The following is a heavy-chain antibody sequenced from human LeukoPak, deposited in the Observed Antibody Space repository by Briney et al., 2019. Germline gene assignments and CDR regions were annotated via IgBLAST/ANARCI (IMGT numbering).Heavy chain of an antibody. Sequence: PSETLSLTCTVSGGSISSGDYYWSWIRQPPGKGLEWIRYIYYSGSTYYNPSLKSRVTISVDTSKNQFSLKLSSVTAADTAVYYCARENNWNYHFDYWGQGTLVTVSS. J-gene: IGHJ4*02. CDR3: ARENNWNYHFDY. CDR2: IYYSGST. V-gene: IGHV4-30-4*08. CDR1: GGSISSGDYY. D-gene: IGHD1-7*01.